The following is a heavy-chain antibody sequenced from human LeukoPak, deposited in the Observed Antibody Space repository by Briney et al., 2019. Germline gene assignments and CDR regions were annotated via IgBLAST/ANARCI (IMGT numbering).Heavy chain of an antibody. CDR3: ARGVAYGSVPRGAFDI. D-gene: IGHD3-10*01. CDR2: ISSSGSTI. V-gene: IGHV3-11*04. Sequence: PGGFLRLSCAASGFTFSDYYMSWIRQAPGKGLEWVSYISSSGSTIYYADSVKGRFTISRDNAKNSLHLQMNSLRAEDTAVYYCARGVAYGSVPRGAFDIWGQGTMVTVSS. CDR1: GFTFSDYY. J-gene: IGHJ3*02.